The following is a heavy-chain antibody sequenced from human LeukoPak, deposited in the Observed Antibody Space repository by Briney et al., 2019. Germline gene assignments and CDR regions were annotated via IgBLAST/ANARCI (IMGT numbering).Heavy chain of an antibody. CDR3: APFSAVTHYYFDY. Sequence: TGGSLRLSCAASGFTFSSHSLMWVPQAPGKGLEWVSSISPDSGYIYYADSVKGRFTISRDNAENSLFLQMNSLGAEDTAVYYCAPFSAVTHYYFDYWGQGTLVTVSS. V-gene: IGHV3-21*01. CDR2: ISPDSGYI. CDR1: GFTFSSHS. J-gene: IGHJ4*02. D-gene: IGHD6-13*01.